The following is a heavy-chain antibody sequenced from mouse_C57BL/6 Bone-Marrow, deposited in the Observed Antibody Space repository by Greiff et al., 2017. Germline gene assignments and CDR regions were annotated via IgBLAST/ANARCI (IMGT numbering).Heavy chain of an antibody. V-gene: IGHV6-3*01. CDR1: GFTFSNYW. J-gene: IGHJ2*01. Sequence: EVKLVESGGGLVQPGGSMKLSCVASGFTFSNYWMNWVRQSPEKGLEWVAQIRLKSDNYATHYAESVKGRFTISRDDSKSSVYLQMNNLRAEDTGIYYCTEGGYYFFDYWGQGTTLTVSS. D-gene: IGHD1-1*01. CDR3: TEGGYYFFDY. CDR2: IRLKSDNYAT.